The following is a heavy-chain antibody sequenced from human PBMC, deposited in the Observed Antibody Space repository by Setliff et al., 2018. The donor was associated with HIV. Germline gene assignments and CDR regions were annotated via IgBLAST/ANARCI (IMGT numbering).Heavy chain of an antibody. Sequence: PSETLSLTCAVSGYSISSGYYWGWIRQPPGKGLEWIGSIYLSGSTYYNPSLKSRVTITVDTSKNQFSLKLSSVTAADTAVYYCGRVGRRDGWGRIAAIGWSWFDPWGQGTRVTVSS. CDR2: IYLSGST. CDR1: GYSISSGYY. D-gene: IGHD6-25*01. V-gene: IGHV4-38-2*01. J-gene: IGHJ5*02. CDR3: GRVGRRDGWGRIAAIGWSWFDP.